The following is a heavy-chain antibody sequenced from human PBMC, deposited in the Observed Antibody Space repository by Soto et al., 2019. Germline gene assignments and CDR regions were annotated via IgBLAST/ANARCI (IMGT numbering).Heavy chain of an antibody. CDR1: GGTFSSYT. CDR2: IIPIPGIA. Sequence: GASVKVSCKASGGTFSSYTINWVRQAPGQGLEWMGRIIPIPGIANYAQKFQDRVTITADKSTSTAYMELSSLRSEDTAVYYCAREDCISTSCYYYFDYWGQGTLVTVSS. D-gene: IGHD2-2*01. V-gene: IGHV1-69*04. J-gene: IGHJ4*02. CDR3: AREDCISTSCYYYFDY.